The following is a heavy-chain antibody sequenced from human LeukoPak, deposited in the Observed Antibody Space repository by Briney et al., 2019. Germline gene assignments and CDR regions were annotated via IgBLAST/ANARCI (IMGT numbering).Heavy chain of an antibody. J-gene: IGHJ3*02. V-gene: IGHV3-11*01. Sequence: PGGSLRLSCVASRFKFNDYYMGWIRQAPGKGLQWLAYIDSDGKTIDYVDSVKGRFTISRDNAKNSLYLQMNSLRAEDTAVYYCARDSDGYNFPYAFDIWGQGTMVTVSS. CDR3: ARDSDGYNFPYAFDI. D-gene: IGHD5-24*01. CDR1: RFKFNDYY. CDR2: IDSDGKTI.